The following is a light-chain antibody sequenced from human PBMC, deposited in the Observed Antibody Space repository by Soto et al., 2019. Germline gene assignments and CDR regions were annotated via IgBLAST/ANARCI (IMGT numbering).Light chain of an antibody. V-gene: IGKV3-20*01. CDR3: QQYGSSPLT. Sequence: EIVLTQSPATLSLTPGERATLSCRASQSVSSSLAWYQQKPGQAPRLLIYGASSRAAGIPDRFSGSGSGTDFTLTISRLEPEDFAVYYCQQYGSSPLTFGPGTKVDI. CDR2: GAS. J-gene: IGKJ3*01. CDR1: QSVSSS.